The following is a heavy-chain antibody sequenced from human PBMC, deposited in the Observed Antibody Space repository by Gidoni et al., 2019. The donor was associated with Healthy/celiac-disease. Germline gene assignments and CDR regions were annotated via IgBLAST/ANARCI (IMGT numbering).Heavy chain of an antibody. CDR2: IYYSGST. D-gene: IGHD3-10*01. Sequence: QVQLQESGPGLVKPSETLSLTCTVSGGSISSYYWSWIRQPPGKGLEWIGYIYYSGSTNYNPSLKSRVTISVDTSKNQFSLKLSSVTAADTAVYYCARDKGSYSFDYWGQGTLVTVSS. CDR3: ARDKGSYSFDY. V-gene: IGHV4-59*01. J-gene: IGHJ4*02. CDR1: GGSISSYY.